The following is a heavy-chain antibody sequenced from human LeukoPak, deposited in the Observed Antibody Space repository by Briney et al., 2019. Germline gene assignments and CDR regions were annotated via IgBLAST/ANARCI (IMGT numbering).Heavy chain of an antibody. CDR3: ARHDGSSWYYAFDV. V-gene: IGHV1-18*01. CDR2: ISAYNGNT. CDR1: GYTFTSYG. D-gene: IGHD6-13*01. J-gene: IGHJ3*01. Sequence: ASVNVSCKASGYTFTSYGISWVRQAPGQGLEWMGWISAYNGNTNYAQKLQGRVTMTTDTSTSTAYMELRSLRSDDTAVYYCARHDGSSWYYAFDVWGQGTMVTVSS.